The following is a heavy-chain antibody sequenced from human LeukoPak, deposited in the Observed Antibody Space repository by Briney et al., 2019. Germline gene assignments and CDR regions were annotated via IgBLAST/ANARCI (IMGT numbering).Heavy chain of an antibody. CDR2: IYYSGST. Sequence: SETLSLTCTVSGGSISSSSYYWGWIRQPPGKGLEWIGSIYYSGSTYYNPSLKSRVTISVDTSKNQFSLKLNSVTAADTAVYYCARHASWTGDYFDYWGQGTLVTVSS. V-gene: IGHV4-39*01. D-gene: IGHD6-13*01. CDR1: GGSISSSSYY. CDR3: ARHASWTGDYFDY. J-gene: IGHJ4*02.